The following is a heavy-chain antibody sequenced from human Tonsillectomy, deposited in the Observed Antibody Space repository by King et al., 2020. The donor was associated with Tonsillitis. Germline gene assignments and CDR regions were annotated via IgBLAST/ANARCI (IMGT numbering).Heavy chain of an antibody. Sequence: VQLVESGGGLVQPGGSLRLSCAVSGLTFSSHAMSWVRQAPGKGLEWVSVISVSGDITYHADSVKGRFTISRDNSKNTLFLEMNSLRAEDTAIYYCATRAGGAAAGVGGGIWFDYWGQGTLVTVSS. CDR1: GLTFSSHA. CDR2: ISVSGDIT. CDR3: ATRAGGAAAGVGGGIWFDY. D-gene: IGHD6-25*01. V-gene: IGHV3-23*04. J-gene: IGHJ4*02.